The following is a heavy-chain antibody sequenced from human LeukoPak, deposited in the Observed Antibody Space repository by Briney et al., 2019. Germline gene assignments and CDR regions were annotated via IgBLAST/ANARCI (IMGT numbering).Heavy chain of an antibody. CDR1: GYTFTGYY. Sequence: GASVKVSCKASGYTFTGYYMHWVRQAPGQGLEWMGWINPNSGGTNYAQKFQGWVTMTRDTSISTAYMELSRLRSDDTAVYYCARVDYGGYGNYYFDYWGQGTLVTVSS. J-gene: IGHJ4*02. V-gene: IGHV1-2*04. D-gene: IGHD4/OR15-4a*01. CDR3: ARVDYGGYGNYYFDY. CDR2: INPNSGGT.